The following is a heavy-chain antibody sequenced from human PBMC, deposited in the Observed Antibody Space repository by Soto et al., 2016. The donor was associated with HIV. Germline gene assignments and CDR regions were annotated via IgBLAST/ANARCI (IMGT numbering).Heavy chain of an antibody. V-gene: IGHV4-38-2*01. J-gene: IGHJ6*02. D-gene: IGHD4-17*01. CDR3: ARVYGGXLTASYNHYGMDV. CDR1: GYSISSGYY. CDR2: IYHSGST. Sequence: QVQLQESGPGLVKPSETLSLTCAVSGYSISSGYYWGWIRQPPGKGLEWIGSIYHSGSTYYNPSLKSRVTISVDTSKNQFSLKLSSVTAADTAEYYCARVYGGXLTASYNHYGMDVWGQGTTVTVAS.